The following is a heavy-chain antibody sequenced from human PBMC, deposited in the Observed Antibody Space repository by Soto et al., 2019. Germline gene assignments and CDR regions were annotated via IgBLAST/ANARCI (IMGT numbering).Heavy chain of an antibody. Sequence: WGSLRLSCAASGFSFFSYALIWVRQAPGKGLEWVSTISGSDGKTFYADSVKGRFSISRDTSQSTLYLQMNSLRADDTAMYYCARWSYLDYWGQGTRVTVSS. CDR2: ISGSDGKT. J-gene: IGHJ4*02. CDR1: GFSFFSYA. V-gene: IGHV3-23*01. CDR3: ARWSYLDY. D-gene: IGHD3-3*01.